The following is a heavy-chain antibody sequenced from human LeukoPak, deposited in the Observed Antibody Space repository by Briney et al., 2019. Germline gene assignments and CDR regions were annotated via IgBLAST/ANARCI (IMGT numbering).Heavy chain of an antibody. CDR1: GITVSTNY. V-gene: IGHV3-66*01. CDR3: FNYAY. Sequence: GGSLRLSCAASGITVSTNYMSWVRQAPGKGLEWVSVIYSDGSTSYADSVKGRFTLSRDNSKNTVYLQVSSLRVEDTAVYYCFNYAYWGQGTLVTVSS. J-gene: IGHJ4*02. D-gene: IGHD3-16*01. CDR2: IYSDGST.